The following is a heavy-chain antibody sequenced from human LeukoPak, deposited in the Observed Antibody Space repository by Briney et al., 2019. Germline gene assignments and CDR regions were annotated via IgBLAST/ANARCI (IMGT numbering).Heavy chain of an antibody. Sequence: SETLSLTCTVSGGSITSYHYSWIRQPPGKGLEWIGYIYYSGSTNYNPSLKSRVSISVDTSRNQFSLKLSSVTAADTAVYYCARQYYTSGPPRVFDYWGQGTLVTVSS. CDR1: GGSITSYH. CDR2: IYYSGST. CDR3: ARQYYTSGPPRVFDY. D-gene: IGHD6-19*01. V-gene: IGHV4-59*08. J-gene: IGHJ4*02.